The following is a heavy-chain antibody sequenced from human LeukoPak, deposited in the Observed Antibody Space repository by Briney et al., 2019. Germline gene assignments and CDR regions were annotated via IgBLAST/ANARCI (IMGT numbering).Heavy chain of an antibody. D-gene: IGHD4/OR15-4a*01. CDR3: ARDLDYGEKSEDY. CDR1: GFTFINYY. CDR2: INLSGGST. Sequence: GASVKVSCKASGFTFINYYMHWVRQAPGQGLVWLGIINLSGGSTHYPQKFQDRVTMTRDTSTSTVYMELSSPRSEDTAVYYCARDLDYGEKSEDYWGQGTLVTVSS. J-gene: IGHJ4*02. V-gene: IGHV1-46*01.